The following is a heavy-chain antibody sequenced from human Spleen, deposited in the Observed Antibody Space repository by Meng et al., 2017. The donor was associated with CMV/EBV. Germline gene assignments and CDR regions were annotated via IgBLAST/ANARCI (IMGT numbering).Heavy chain of an antibody. CDR3: AREGRDLDY. D-gene: IGHD2-15*01. J-gene: IGHJ4*02. CDR1: EFRFSSAW. V-gene: IGHV3-7*01. Sequence: GGSLRLSCAASEFRFSSAWMTWVRQAPGKGLEWVANIKQDESETYYVDSVKGRFTISRDNAKNSLFLLINSLRAEDTAVYYCAREGRDLDYWGQGTLVTVSS. CDR2: IKQDESET.